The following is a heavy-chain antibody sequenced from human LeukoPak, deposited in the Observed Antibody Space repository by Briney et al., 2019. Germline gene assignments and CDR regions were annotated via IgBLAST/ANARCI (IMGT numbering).Heavy chain of an antibody. CDR2: IYTSGST. D-gene: IGHD3-22*01. J-gene: IGHJ4*02. CDR3: ARYRYDSSGYYFGD. CDR1: GGSISSYY. V-gene: IGHV4-4*07. Sequence: SETLSLTSTVSGGSISSYYWSWIRQPAGKGLEWIGRIYTSGSTNYNPSLKSRVTMSVDTSKNQFSLKLRSVTAADTAVYYGARYRYDSSGYYFGDWGQGTLVTVSS.